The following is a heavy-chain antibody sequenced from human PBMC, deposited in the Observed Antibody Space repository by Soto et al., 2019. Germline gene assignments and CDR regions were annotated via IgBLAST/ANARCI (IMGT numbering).Heavy chain of an antibody. J-gene: IGHJ4*02. D-gene: IGHD4-17*01. Sequence: QVQQVQSGAEVKKPGASVKVSCKASGYTFTSYDINWVRQATGQGLEWMGWMNPNSGNTGYAQKFQGRVTMTRNTSISTAYMELSSLRSEDTAVYYCARGLNLVTTVTMGYWGQGTLVTVSS. CDR2: MNPNSGNT. CDR3: ARGLNLVTTVTMGY. V-gene: IGHV1-8*01. CDR1: GYTFTSYD.